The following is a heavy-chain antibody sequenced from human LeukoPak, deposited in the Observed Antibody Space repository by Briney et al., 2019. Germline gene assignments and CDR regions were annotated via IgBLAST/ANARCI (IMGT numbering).Heavy chain of an antibody. Sequence: GGSLRPSCAASGSTFSSYAMHWVRQAPGKGLEWVAVISYDGSNKYYADSVKGRFTISRDNSKNTLYLQMNSLRAEDTAVYYCAREAFAYSNYYYGMDVWGQGTTVTVSS. J-gene: IGHJ6*02. CDR2: ISYDGSNK. CDR1: GSTFSSYA. CDR3: AREAFAYSNYYYGMDV. D-gene: IGHD4-11*01. V-gene: IGHV3-30-3*01.